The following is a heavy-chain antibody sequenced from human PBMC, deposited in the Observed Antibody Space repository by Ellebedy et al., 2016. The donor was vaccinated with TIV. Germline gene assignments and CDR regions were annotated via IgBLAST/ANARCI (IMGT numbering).Heavy chain of an antibody. V-gene: IGHV3-15*01. J-gene: IGHJ6*03. CDR1: GFTFKHAW. CDR2: IKNKNEGETT. D-gene: IGHD3-10*01. Sequence: PGGSLRLSCAASGFTFKHAWKSWDRKAPGKGQEWVGRIKNKNEGETTEYAAPVKDRFSISRDYSKNTLYLQMNSLRTEDTAVYYCTTAALEFYCSGIFLYSYFMDAWGKGTTVTVSS. CDR3: TTAALEFYCSGIFLYSYFMDA.